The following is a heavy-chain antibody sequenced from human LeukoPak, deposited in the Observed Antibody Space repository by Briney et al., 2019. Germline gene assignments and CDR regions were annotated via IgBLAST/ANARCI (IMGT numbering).Heavy chain of an antibody. V-gene: IGHV3-11*06. Sequence: GGSLRLSCAASGFTFSDYYMSWIRQVPGKGLEWVSYISSGGTYTIYADSVRGRFTISRDDAKNSLFLQMNSLRAGDTAIYYCARLKYGSPQHWGQGTLVTVSS. CDR3: ARLKYGSPQH. CDR2: ISSGGTYT. CDR1: GFTFSDYY. D-gene: IGHD1-26*01. J-gene: IGHJ1*01.